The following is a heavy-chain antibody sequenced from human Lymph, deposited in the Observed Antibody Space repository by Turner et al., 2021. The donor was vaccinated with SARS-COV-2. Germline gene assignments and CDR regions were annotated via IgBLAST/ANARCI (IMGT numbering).Heavy chain of an antibody. CDR2: ISFDGNNK. J-gene: IGHJ4*02. CDR3: ARGDYYGSGTYPGKTFDY. V-gene: IGHV3-30-3*01. CDR1: GFTFSSYA. D-gene: IGHD3-10*01. Sequence: QVQLVESGGGVVQPGRSMSLSCAASGFTFSSYAMHWVRQAPGKVLEWVAFISFDGNNKYYTDSVKGRFTISRDNSKNTLYLQLNSLRPEDTAVYYCARGDYYGSGTYPGKTFDYWGQGTLVTVSS.